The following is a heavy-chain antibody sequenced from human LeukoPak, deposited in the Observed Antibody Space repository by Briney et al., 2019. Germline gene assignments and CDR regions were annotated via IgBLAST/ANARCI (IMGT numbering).Heavy chain of an antibody. Sequence: SETLSLTCTVPGGSISSYYWSWIRQPPGKGLEWIGYIYYSGSTNYNPSLKSRVTISVDTSKNQFSLKLSSVTAADTAVYYCARSGQLRYFDWHYFDYWGQGTLVTVSS. V-gene: IGHV4-59*08. D-gene: IGHD3-9*01. CDR1: GGSISSYY. CDR2: IYYSGST. J-gene: IGHJ4*02. CDR3: ARSGQLRYFDWHYFDY.